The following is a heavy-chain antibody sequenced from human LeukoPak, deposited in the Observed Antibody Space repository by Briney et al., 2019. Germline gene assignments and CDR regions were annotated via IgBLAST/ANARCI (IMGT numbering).Heavy chain of an antibody. Sequence: ASVKVSCKASGYTFTSYGISWVRQAPGQGLEWMGWISAYNGNTNYAQKFQGRVTMTEDTSTDTAYMELSSLRSEDTAVYYCATDITGPTWVYWGQGTLVTVSS. CDR2: ISAYNGNT. CDR3: ATDITGPTWVY. CDR1: GYTFTSYG. J-gene: IGHJ4*02. V-gene: IGHV1-18*01. D-gene: IGHD1/OR15-1a*01.